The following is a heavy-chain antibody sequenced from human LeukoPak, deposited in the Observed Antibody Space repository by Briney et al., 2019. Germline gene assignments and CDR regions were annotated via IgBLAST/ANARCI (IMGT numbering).Heavy chain of an antibody. D-gene: IGHD7-27*01. CDR3: ASRKLGNDY. Sequence: PSETLSLTCTISGGSVSDYYWSWIRQSPGKGLEWIGYIYYTGSTTYDPSLKSRVTISADTSKNQFSLKLSSVTAADTAVYYCASRKLGNDYWGQGTLVTVSS. V-gene: IGHV4-59*02. J-gene: IGHJ4*02. CDR1: GGSVSDYY. CDR2: IYYTGST.